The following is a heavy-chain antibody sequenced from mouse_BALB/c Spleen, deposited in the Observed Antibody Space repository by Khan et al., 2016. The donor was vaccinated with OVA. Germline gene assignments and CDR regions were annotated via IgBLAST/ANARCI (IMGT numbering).Heavy chain of an antibody. V-gene: IGHV3-2*02. J-gene: IGHJ2*01. Sequence: EVQLQESGPGLVKPSQSLSLTCTVTGYSITSGYGWNWIRQFPGNKLEWMGYISYSGSTNYNPSLKSRISINRDTPKNQFFLMLNSVTTEDTGTYYCARTARIKYWGQGTTLTVSS. CDR2: ISYSGST. CDR1: GYSITSGYG. CDR3: ARTARIKY. D-gene: IGHD1-2*01.